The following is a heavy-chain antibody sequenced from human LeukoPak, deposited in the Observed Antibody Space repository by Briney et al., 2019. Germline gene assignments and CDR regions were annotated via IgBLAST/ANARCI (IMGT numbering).Heavy chain of an antibody. CDR2: ISKNGRNT. Sequence: PGGSLRLSWAASGFPLSSYSMHWVRQAPGKGLEFVSAISKNGRNTYYGNSMKGRFTISRGISKNTLYLQMGSLRPEDMAVYYCARVDSGSACASWGQGILVTVSS. J-gene: IGHJ1*01. CDR1: GFPLSSYS. V-gene: IGHV3-64*01. CDR3: ARVDSGSACAS. D-gene: IGHD6-19*01.